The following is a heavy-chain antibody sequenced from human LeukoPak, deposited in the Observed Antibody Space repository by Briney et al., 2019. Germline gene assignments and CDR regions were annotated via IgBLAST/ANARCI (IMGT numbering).Heavy chain of an antibody. J-gene: IGHJ4*02. CDR3: ARHTATVADFDY. CDR1: GGSISSYY. CDR2: IYYSGST. D-gene: IGHD4-11*01. Sequence: SETLSLTCTVSGGSISSYYWSWIRQPPGKGLEWIGYIYYSGSTNYNPSLKSRVTISVDTSKNQFSLKLSSVTAADTAVYYCARHTATVADFDYWGQGTLVTVSS. V-gene: IGHV4-59*08.